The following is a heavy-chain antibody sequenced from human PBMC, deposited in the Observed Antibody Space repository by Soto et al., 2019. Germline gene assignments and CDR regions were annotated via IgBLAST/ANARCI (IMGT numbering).Heavy chain of an antibody. V-gene: IGHV3-21*06. CDR2: LSSSGSFM. Sequence: DVHLVESGGGLVKPGGSLSLPCAASGFGFSSDSMGGVRRAPGKGLEGVSSLSSSGSFMNYADSVKGRFTISRDNAKNSLYLQMSGLKDEDTAVYYCARDPPSGNTLDWSDSWGQGTLVTVSS. CDR3: ARDPPSGNTLDWSDS. CDR1: GFGFSSDS. J-gene: IGHJ5*01. D-gene: IGHD1-1*01.